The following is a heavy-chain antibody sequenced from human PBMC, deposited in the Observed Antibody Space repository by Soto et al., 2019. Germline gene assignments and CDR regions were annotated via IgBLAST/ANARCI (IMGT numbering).Heavy chain of an antibody. Sequence: ASVKVSCKASGYTFTSYAMHWVRQAPGQRLEWMGWINAGIGNTKYSQKFQGRVTITRDTSASTAYLELSSLRSEDTAVYYCASVYDYVWGSYRYGDGAFDIWGQGTMVTVSS. V-gene: IGHV1-3*01. CDR1: GYTFTSYA. D-gene: IGHD3-16*02. CDR2: INAGIGNT. CDR3: ASVYDYVWGSYRYGDGAFDI. J-gene: IGHJ3*02.